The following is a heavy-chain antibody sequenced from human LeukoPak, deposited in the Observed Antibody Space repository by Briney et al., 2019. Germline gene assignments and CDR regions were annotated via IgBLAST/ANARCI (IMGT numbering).Heavy chain of an antibody. CDR3: ARDSGSGTPSAFDI. V-gene: IGHV3-30-3*01. CDR1: GFTFSSYT. CDR2: ISYDESHI. Sequence: GRSLRLSCAASGFTFSSYTIHWVRQAPGKGLEWVTVISYDESHIFYADSVKGRFTISRDNSKNTLYLQMNSLRAEDTAVYYCARDSGSGTPSAFDIWGQGTMVTVSS. J-gene: IGHJ3*02. D-gene: IGHD1-7*01.